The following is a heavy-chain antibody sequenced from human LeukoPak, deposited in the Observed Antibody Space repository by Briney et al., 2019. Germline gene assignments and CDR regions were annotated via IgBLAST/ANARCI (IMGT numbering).Heavy chain of an antibody. CDR1: GFTFSNYA. CDR2: ISGGGGST. CDR3: AREFDFWSGYRGDPYWPGMDV. D-gene: IGHD3-3*01. V-gene: IGHV3-23*01. Sequence: PGGSLRLSCAASGFTFSNYAMNWVRQAPGKGLEWVSGISGGGGSTFYADSVEGRFTVSRDNSKNALYLQMNSLRAEDTAVYYCAREFDFWSGYRGDPYWPGMDVWGQGTTVTVSS. J-gene: IGHJ6*02.